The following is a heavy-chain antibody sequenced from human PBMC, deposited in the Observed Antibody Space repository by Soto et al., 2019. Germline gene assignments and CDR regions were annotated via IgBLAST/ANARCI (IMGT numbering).Heavy chain of an antibody. CDR2: IYYSGST. CDR1: GGSISSGGYY. V-gene: IGHV4-31*03. D-gene: IGHD3-16*02. Sequence: SETLSLTCTVSGGSISSGGYYWSWIRQHPGKGLEWIGYIYYSGSTYYNPSLKSRVTISVGTSKNQFSLKLSSVTAADTAVYYCARATNMITFGGVIVHAFDIWGQGTMVTVSS. J-gene: IGHJ3*02. CDR3: ARATNMITFGGVIVHAFDI.